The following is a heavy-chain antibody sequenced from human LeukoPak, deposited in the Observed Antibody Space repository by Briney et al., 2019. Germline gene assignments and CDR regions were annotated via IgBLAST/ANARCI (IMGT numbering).Heavy chain of an antibody. J-gene: IGHJ5*02. CDR2: VYPGDSET. CDR3: ARRGYCNSNSCFEGMWWFDP. Sequence: GESLKISCKGSGYRSVDYWIGWVRQMPGKGLEWMGIVYPGDSETRYSPSFQGQVTMSADKSINTAYLQWSSLKASDTAMYYCARRGYCNSNSCFEGMWWFDPWGQGTLVTVSS. V-gene: IGHV5-51*01. CDR1: GYRSVDYW. D-gene: IGHD2-2*01.